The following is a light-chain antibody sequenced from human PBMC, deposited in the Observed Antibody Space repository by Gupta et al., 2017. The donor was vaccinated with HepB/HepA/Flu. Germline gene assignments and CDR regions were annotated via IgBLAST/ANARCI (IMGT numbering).Light chain of an antibody. CDR3: QKGSGSSRT. CDR2: RAS. Sequence: DIQMTQSPSTLSASVGDRVTITCRASQSISDWLAWYQQKPGKAPNLLIYRASTLESGVPSRCSGSGSGTEVTLTISSLQPDDFATYYCQKGSGSSRTFGQGTKVEIK. J-gene: IGKJ1*01. CDR1: QSISDW. V-gene: IGKV1-5*03.